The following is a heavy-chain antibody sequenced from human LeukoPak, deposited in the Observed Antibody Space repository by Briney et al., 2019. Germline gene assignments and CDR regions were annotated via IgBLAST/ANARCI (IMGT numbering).Heavy chain of an antibody. V-gene: IGHV4-61*02. D-gene: IGHD1-26*01. J-gene: IGHJ5*02. CDR2: IYSSGNT. Sequence: PSETLSLTCTVSGGSISSGSLYWSWIRQPAGKGLEWIGRIYSSGNTNYNPSLKSRVTISLDTSKNQFSLNLDSVTAADTAVYYCAGEVGGSWFDPWGLGTLVTVSS. CDR1: GGSISSGSLY. CDR3: AGEVGGSWFDP.